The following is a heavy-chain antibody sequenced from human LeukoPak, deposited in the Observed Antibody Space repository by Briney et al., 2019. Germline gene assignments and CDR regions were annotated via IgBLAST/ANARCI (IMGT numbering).Heavy chain of an antibody. CDR3: ATDLSITMVRGVLKYNWFDP. V-gene: IGHV1-24*01. D-gene: IGHD3-10*01. CDR1: GYTLTELS. CDR2: FDPEDGET. Sequence: ASVKVSCKVSGYTLTELSMHWVRQAPGKGLEWMGGFDPEDGETIYAQKFQGRVTMTEDTSTDTAYMELSSLRSEDTAVYYCATDLSITMVRGVLKYNWFDPWGQGTLVTVSS. J-gene: IGHJ5*02.